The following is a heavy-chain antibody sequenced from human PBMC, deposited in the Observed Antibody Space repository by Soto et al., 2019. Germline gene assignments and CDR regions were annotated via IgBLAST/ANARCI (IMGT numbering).Heavy chain of an antibody. CDR3: ARDLSPPSEFFYDAFDV. J-gene: IGHJ3*01. CDR2: IKRDGTVT. V-gene: IGHV3-7*04. CDR1: GFTFSAFW. D-gene: IGHD3-16*02. Sequence: EVQLVESGGGLVQPGESLRLSCAASGFTFSAFWMTWLRQAPGKGLEWVANIKRDGTVTHYGDSVEGRCTPSRDNAQNSLFLQLNSLRPEDTAMYYCARDLSPPSEFFYDAFDVWGQGNVVTVSS.